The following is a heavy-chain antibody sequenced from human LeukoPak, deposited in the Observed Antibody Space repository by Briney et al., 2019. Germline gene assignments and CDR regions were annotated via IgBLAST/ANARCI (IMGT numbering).Heavy chain of an antibody. CDR1: GGSINSGY. CDR3: AGGHYPLEY. Sequence: SETLSLTCSVSGGSINSGYWSWIRQPPGKGLEWIGLLYPSGSTNYNPSLKSRVTISVDMSRTQFSLKLSSMTAADTAVYYCAGGHYPLEYWGQGTLVTVSS. J-gene: IGHJ4*02. CDR2: LYPSGST. V-gene: IGHV4-59*01. D-gene: IGHD1-26*01.